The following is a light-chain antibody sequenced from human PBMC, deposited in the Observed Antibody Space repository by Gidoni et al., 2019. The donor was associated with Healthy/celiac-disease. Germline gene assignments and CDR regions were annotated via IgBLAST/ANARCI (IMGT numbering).Light chain of an antibody. CDR1: SSDVGGSNY. J-gene: IGLJ3*02. V-gene: IGLV2-14*01. CDR3: SSYTSSSTWV. Sequence: QSALPQPASVSGSPGQSITISCTGTSSDVGGSNYVSWYQQHPGKAPKLMIYDVSNRPSGVSNRFSGSKSGNTASLTISGLQAEDEADYYGSSYTSSSTWVFGGGTKLTVL. CDR2: DVS.